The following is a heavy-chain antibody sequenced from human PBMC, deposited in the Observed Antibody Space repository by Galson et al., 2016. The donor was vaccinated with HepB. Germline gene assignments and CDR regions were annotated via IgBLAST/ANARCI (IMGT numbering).Heavy chain of an antibody. CDR1: RFTFSSYW. CDR2: IKQDGSEK. CDR3: ASGSRLLWFGR. J-gene: IGHJ4*02. Sequence: SLRLSCAASRFTFSSYWMSWVRQAPGKGLEWVANIKQDGSEKYYVDSVKGRFTISRDNAKNSLYLQMNSLRAEDTAVYYCASGSRLLWFGRGGQGTLVTVSS. D-gene: IGHD3-10*01. V-gene: IGHV3-7*03.